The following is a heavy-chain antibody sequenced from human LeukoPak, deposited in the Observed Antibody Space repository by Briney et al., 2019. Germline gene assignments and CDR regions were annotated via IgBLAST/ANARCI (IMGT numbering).Heavy chain of an antibody. V-gene: IGHV4-59*01. Sequence: PSETLSLTCTVSGGSISSYYWSWIRQPPGKGLEWIGYIYYSGSTNYNPSLKSRVTISVDTSKNQFSLKLSSVTAVDTAVYYCATGYSYDNYFDYWGQGTLVTVSS. CDR2: IYYSGST. CDR3: ATGYSYDNYFDY. J-gene: IGHJ4*02. D-gene: IGHD5-18*01. CDR1: GGSISSYY.